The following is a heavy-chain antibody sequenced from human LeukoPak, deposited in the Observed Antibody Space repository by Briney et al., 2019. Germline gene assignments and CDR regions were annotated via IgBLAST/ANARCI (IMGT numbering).Heavy chain of an antibody. J-gene: IGHJ3*02. Sequence: GGSLRLSCAASGFTFSDYSMSWVRQAPGKGLEWVSYISSGSSTIYYADSVKGRFTISRDNAKNSLYLQMNSLRADDTAVYYCARVLLVSRYAFDIWGQGTVITVSS. CDR3: ARVLLVSRYAFDI. V-gene: IGHV3-48*04. D-gene: IGHD2-8*02. CDR1: GFTFSDYS. CDR2: ISSGSSTI.